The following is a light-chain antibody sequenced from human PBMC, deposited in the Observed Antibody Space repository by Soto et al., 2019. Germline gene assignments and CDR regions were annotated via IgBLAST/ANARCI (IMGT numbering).Light chain of an antibody. CDR3: SSYAGSNNLPYV. CDR1: SSDVGGYNY. Sequence: QSALTQPPSASGSPGQSVTISCTGTSSDVGGYNYVSWYQQHPGKAPKLMIYEVSKRPSGVPDRLSGSKSGNTAYMTVSGLQAEDEADYYCSSYAGSNNLPYVFGTGTKVTVL. CDR2: EVS. V-gene: IGLV2-8*01. J-gene: IGLJ1*01.